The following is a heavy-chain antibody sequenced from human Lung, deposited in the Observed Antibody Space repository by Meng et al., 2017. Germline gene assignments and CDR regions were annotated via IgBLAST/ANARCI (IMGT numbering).Heavy chain of an antibody. Sequence: QGQPRQWGAGLLKPSETLSLTCVVSGGSFSDYYWSWIRQPPGKGLEWIGEINHSGSTNYNPSLESRATISVDTSQNNLSLKLSSVTAADSAVYYCARGPTTMAHDFDYWGQGTLVTVSS. CDR1: GGSFSDYY. CDR3: ARGPTTMAHDFDY. J-gene: IGHJ4*02. CDR2: INHSGST. D-gene: IGHD4-11*01. V-gene: IGHV4-34*01.